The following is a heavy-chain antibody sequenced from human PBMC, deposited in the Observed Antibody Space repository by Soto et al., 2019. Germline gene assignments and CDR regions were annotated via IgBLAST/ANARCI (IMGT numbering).Heavy chain of an antibody. D-gene: IGHD3-10*01. CDR2: ISAYNGNT. Sequence: QVQLVQSGAEVKKPGASVKVSCKASGYTFTSYGISWVRQSPGQGLEWMGWISAYNGNTNYAQKLQGRATMTTDTSTSTAYMELRSLRSDDRAVYYCAREMTYYYGSGSHFDYWGQGTLVTVSS. J-gene: IGHJ4*02. CDR1: GYTFTSYG. CDR3: AREMTYYYGSGSHFDY. V-gene: IGHV1-18*01.